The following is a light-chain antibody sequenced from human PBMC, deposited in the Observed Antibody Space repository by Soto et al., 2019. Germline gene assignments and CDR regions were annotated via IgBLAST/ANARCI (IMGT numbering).Light chain of an antibody. V-gene: IGKV3D-20*02. CDR3: HQRSNWPPT. J-gene: IGKJ5*01. Sequence: EVVLTQSPGTLSLSPGERATLSCRASQSVSNNYLAWYQQKPGQAPRLLIYDASNRATGIPARFSGSGSGTDFTLTISSLEPEDFAVYYRHQRSNWPPTFGQGTRLEIK. CDR2: DAS. CDR1: QSVSNNY.